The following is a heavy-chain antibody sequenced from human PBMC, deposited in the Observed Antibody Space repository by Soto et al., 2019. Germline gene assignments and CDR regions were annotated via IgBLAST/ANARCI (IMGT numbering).Heavy chain of an antibody. D-gene: IGHD6-19*01. CDR3: AKWDSSGPLSY. V-gene: IGHV3-23*01. Sequence: TFSSCDMSWVRRAPGKGLEWVSAISRSGVTTYYADSVKGRFIISRDNFKNTLYLQMNSLRAEDTAVYYCAKWDSSGPLSYWGQGTLVTVSS. J-gene: IGHJ4*02. CDR2: ISRSGVTT. CDR1: TFSSCD.